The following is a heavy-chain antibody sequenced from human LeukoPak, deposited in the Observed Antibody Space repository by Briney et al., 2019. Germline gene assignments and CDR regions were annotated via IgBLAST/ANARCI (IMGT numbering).Heavy chain of an antibody. CDR3: ARGAPGSYCSGGSCPYFDY. J-gene: IGHJ4*02. V-gene: IGHV1-8*01. CDR2: MNPNSGNT. CDR1: GYTLTSYD. Sequence: GASVKVSCKASGYTLTSYDINWVRQATGQGLEWMGWMNPNSGNTGYAQKFQGRVTMTRNTSISTAYMELSSLRSEDTAVYYCARGAPGSYCSGGSCPYFDYWGQGTLVTVSS. D-gene: IGHD2-15*01.